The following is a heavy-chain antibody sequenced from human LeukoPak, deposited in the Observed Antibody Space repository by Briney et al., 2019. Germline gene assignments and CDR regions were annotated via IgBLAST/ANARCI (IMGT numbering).Heavy chain of an antibody. D-gene: IGHD6-13*01. J-gene: IGHJ6*03. CDR2: IYYSGST. CDR1: GGSISSYY. V-gene: IGHV4-59*01. Sequence: SETLSLTCTVSGGSISSYYWSRIRQPPGKGLEWIGYIYYSGSTNYNPSLKSRVTISVDTSKNQFSLKLSSVTAADTAVYYCAKQLSYYYMDVWGKGTTVTVSS. CDR3: AKQLSYYYMDV.